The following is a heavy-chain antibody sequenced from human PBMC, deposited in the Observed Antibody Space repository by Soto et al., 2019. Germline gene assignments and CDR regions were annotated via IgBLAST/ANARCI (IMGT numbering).Heavy chain of an antibody. CDR3: ARLAPGDYGDYYYYGMDV. CDR1: GGTFSSYA. J-gene: IGHJ6*02. CDR2: IIPIFGTA. V-gene: IGHV1-69*13. Sequence: ASVKVSCKASGGTFSSYAISWVRQAPGQGLEWMGGIIPIFGTANYAQKFQGRVTITADESTSTAYMELSSLRSEDTAVYYCARLAPGDYGDYYYYGMDVWGQGTTVTVSS. D-gene: IGHD4-17*01.